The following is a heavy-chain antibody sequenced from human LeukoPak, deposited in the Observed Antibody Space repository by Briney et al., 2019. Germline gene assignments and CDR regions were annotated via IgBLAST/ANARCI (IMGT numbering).Heavy chain of an antibody. CDR1: GFTFSSYG. CDR3: AKDEGENEVNPVDY. Sequence: GGSLRLSCAASGFTFSSYGMHWVRQAPGKGLEWVAVISYDGSNKYYADSVKGRFTISRDNSKNTLYLQMNSLRAEDTAVYYCAKDEGENEVNPVDYWGQGTLVTVSS. D-gene: IGHD1-1*01. J-gene: IGHJ4*02. V-gene: IGHV3-30*18. CDR2: ISYDGSNK.